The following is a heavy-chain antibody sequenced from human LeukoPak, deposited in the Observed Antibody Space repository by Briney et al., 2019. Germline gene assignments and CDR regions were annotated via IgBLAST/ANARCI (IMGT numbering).Heavy chain of an antibody. CDR3: ASHTFSGWYQFDY. V-gene: IGHV3-23*01. CDR1: GFTFRSYA. J-gene: IGHJ4*02. Sequence: GGSLRLSCAASGFTFRSYAMSWVRQAPGKGLEWVSAISGGGDSTYYADSVKGRFTISRDNSKNTLYLQMNSLRVEDTAVYYCASHTFSGWYQFDYWGQGTLVTVSS. D-gene: IGHD6-19*01. CDR2: ISGGGDST.